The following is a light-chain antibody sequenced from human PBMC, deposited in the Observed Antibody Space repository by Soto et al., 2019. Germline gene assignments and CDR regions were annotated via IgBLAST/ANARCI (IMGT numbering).Light chain of an antibody. V-gene: IGKV1-5*03. Sequence: DIQMTQSPSTLSAFVGDRVTITCRASQSISSWLAWYQQKPGKPPKLLIYKASSLESGVPSRFSGSGSGTEFTLTITSLQPDDFATYYCQQYNSHSWTFGQGTKVEIK. CDR2: KAS. CDR1: QSISSW. CDR3: QQYNSHSWT. J-gene: IGKJ1*01.